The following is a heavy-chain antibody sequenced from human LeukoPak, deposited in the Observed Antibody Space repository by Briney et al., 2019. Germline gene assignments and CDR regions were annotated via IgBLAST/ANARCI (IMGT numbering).Heavy chain of an antibody. CDR1: GFTFSSYG. CDR3: AKDRGELDY. D-gene: IGHD1-1*01. Sequence: GGSLRLSCAASGFTFSSYGMHWVRQAPGKGLEWVAFIRYDGSNKYYADSVEGRFTISRDNSKNTLYLQMNSLRAEDTAVYYCAKDRGELDYWGQGTLVTVSS. CDR2: IRYDGSNK. J-gene: IGHJ4*02. V-gene: IGHV3-30*02.